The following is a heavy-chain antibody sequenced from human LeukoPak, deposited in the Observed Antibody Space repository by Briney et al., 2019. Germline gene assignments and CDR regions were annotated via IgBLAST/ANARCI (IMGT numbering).Heavy chain of an antibody. J-gene: IGHJ6*03. D-gene: IGHD2-2*02. CDR1: GGSISSGDYY. CDR3: ARDKRYCSSTSCYIWGHYYYYMDV. V-gene: IGHV4-30-4*08. Sequence: SETLSLTCTVSGGSISSGDYYWSWIRQPPGKGLGWIGYIYYSGSTYYNPSLKSRVTISVDTSKNQFSLKLSSVTAADTAVYYCARDKRYCSSTSCYIWGHYYYYMDVWGKGTTVTVSS. CDR2: IYYSGST.